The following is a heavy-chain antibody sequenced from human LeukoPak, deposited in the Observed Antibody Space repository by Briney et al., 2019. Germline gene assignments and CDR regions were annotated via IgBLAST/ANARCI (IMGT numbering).Heavy chain of an antibody. J-gene: IGHJ4*02. V-gene: IGHV3-74*01. D-gene: IGHD3-10*01. CDR1: GFTFSNFW. CDR3: ARLLMIRGLVGDF. Sequence: GGSLRLSCAASGFTFSNFWMHWVRQAPGKGLVWVALIYGDGSFTRYADSVKGRFTVSRDNARNTLYLQMNSLRAEDTAVYYCARLLMIRGLVGDFWGQGTLVTVSS. CDR2: IYGDGSFT.